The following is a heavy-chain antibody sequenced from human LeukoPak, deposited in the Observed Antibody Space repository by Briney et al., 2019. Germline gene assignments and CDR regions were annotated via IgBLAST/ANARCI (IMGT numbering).Heavy chain of an antibody. CDR1: GFTFSSYE. CDR3: ARAGAVAGLDY. D-gene: IGHD6-19*01. Sequence: GGSLRLSCAASGFTFSSYEMNWVRQAPGKGLEWVSYISSSGSTIYYADSVKGRFTISRDNAKNSLYLQMNSLRAEDTAVYYCARAGAVAGLDYWGQGTLVTVSS. V-gene: IGHV3-48*03. CDR2: ISSSGSTI. J-gene: IGHJ4*02.